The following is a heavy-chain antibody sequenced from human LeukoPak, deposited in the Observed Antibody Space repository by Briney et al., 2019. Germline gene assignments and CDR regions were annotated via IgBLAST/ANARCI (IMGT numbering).Heavy chain of an antibody. J-gene: IGHJ4*02. CDR1: GGSISSGDYY. Sequence: PSETLSLTCTVSGGSISSGDYYWSWIRQPPGKGLEWIGYIYYSGNTYFSPSLKSRVTISLDTSKNQFSLKLSSVTAADTAVYFCARLLRGYFDYWGQGTLVTVYS. CDR3: ARLLRGYFDY. D-gene: IGHD3-22*01. V-gene: IGHV4-30-4*01. CDR2: IYYSGNT.